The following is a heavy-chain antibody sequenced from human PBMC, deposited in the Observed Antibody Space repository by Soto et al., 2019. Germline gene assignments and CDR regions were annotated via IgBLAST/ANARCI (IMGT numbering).Heavy chain of an antibody. V-gene: IGHV1-69*13. CDR2: IIPIFGTA. J-gene: IGHJ6*02. Sequence: SVNVSCKASGYTFTGYYMHWVRQAPGQGLEWMGGIIPIFGTANYAQKFQGRVTITADESTSTAYMELSSLRSEDTAVYYCARAGITMVRFFNVPRLYYGMDVCGQGSTV. CDR1: GYTFTGYY. CDR3: ARAGITMVRFFNVPRLYYGMDV. D-gene: IGHD3-10*01.